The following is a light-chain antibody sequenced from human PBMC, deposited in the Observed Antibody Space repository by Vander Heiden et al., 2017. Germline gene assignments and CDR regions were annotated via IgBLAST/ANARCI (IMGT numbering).Light chain of an antibody. V-gene: IGKV3-11*01. CDR2: EAS. J-gene: IGKJ1*01. CDR3: QHRSGWLPGT. Sequence: EIVLTQSPATLSLSPGEGATLSCRASQRVRSYLAWYQHKPGQAPRLLIYEASNRAPGIPGRFSGTGSGTDFTLTISSLEPEDSAVYYCQHRSGWLPGTFGPGTKVEIK. CDR1: QRVRSY.